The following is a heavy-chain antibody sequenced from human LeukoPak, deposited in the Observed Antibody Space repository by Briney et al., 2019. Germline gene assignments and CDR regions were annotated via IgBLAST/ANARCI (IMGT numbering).Heavy chain of an antibody. CDR3: TTRTDSSGILGY. CDR1: GFTFSHAW. D-gene: IGHD4-23*01. Sequence: GGSLRLSCAASGFTFSHAWMTWVRQAPGKGLEWVGRIKRKTDGGTTDYAAPVKGRFTISRDDSKNTLYLQMNNLQTEDTAVYYCTTRTDSSGILGYWGQETLVTVSS. V-gene: IGHV3-15*01. J-gene: IGHJ4*02. CDR2: IKRKTDGGTT.